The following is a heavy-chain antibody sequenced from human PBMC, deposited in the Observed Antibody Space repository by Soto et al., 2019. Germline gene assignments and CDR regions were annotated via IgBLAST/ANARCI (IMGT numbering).Heavy chain of an antibody. CDR2: ISYDGSNK. Sequence: QGQLVESGGGVVQPGTSLRLSCEASGFIFSRYSMHWVRQAPGKGLEWVAVISYDGSNKYYAESVKGRFIISRDKSENTLYLQMNSLRAEDTAVYYCAKDLGSGKPYYYYAMDVWGQGTTVTVSS. V-gene: IGHV3-30*18. CDR3: AKDLGSGKPYYYYAMDV. J-gene: IGHJ6*02. D-gene: IGHD3-10*01. CDR1: GFIFSRYS.